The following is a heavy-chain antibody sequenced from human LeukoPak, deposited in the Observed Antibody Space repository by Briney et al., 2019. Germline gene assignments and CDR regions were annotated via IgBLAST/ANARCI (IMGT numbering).Heavy chain of an antibody. D-gene: IGHD5-12*01. CDR3: TRGYVGIDY. V-gene: IGHV3-74*01. J-gene: IGHJ4*02. CDR2: IDTDGSST. Sequence: GGSLRLSCAASGFTFSSYWMHWVRQTPEKGLVWVSRIDTDGSSTIYADSVKGRFTISRDNAKNTLFPQMNSLRAEDTAVYYCTRGYVGIDYWGQGTLVTVSS. CDR1: GFTFSSYW.